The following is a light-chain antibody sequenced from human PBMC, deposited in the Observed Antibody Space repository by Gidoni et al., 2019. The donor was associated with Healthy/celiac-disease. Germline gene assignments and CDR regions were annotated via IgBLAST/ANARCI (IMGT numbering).Light chain of an antibody. Sequence: EIVLTQSPATLSVSPGERATLSCRASQSVSSNLVWYQQKPGQAPRLLIYGAFTRASGIPARFSGSGSGTEFTLTISSLQSEDFAVYYCQQYNNWLTFGGGTKVEIK. V-gene: IGKV3-15*01. CDR3: QQYNNWLT. CDR2: GAF. J-gene: IGKJ4*01. CDR1: QSVSSN.